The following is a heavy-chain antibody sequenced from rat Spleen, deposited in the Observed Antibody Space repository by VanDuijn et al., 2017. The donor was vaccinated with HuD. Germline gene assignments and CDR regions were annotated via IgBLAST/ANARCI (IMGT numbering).Heavy chain of an antibody. J-gene: IGHJ4*01. D-gene: IGHD1-11*01. CDR1: GFTFSNYD. V-gene: IGHV5S13*01. CDR3: ARQTEGYVMDA. CDR2: ISNDGGST. Sequence: EVQLVESGGGLVQAGRSMKLSCVASGFTFSNYDMAWVRQAPTKGLEWVASISNDGGSTYYRDSVKGRFTISRANAEHTQYLQMNRLGSEDTASYYCARQTEGYVMDAWGQGASVTVSS.